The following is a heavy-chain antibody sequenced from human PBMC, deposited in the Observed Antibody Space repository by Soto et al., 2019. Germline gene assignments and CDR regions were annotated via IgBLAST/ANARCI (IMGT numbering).Heavy chain of an antibody. J-gene: IGHJ4*02. V-gene: IGHV3-23*01. CDR2: FTNSGGT. D-gene: IGHD3-16*01. Sequence: LLESGGGLVQPGGSLRLSCAASGFSFSNSVMRWVRQAPGKGLEWVSTFTNSGGTYYADSVKGRFTSSRDNSKNTLYLQMSSLRDEDTAVYYCAKGGGYYFDYWGKGTLVTVSS. CDR3: AKGGGYYFDY. CDR1: GFSFSNSV.